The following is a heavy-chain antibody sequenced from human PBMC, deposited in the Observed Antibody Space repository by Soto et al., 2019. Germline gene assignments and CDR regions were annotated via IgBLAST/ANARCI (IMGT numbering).Heavy chain of an antibody. CDR1: GLTFTTYN. CDR2: IKQDGSQN. J-gene: IGHJ4*02. V-gene: IGHV3-7*01. Sequence: GGSLRLSCTVSGLTFTTYNFNWVRQAPGKGLEWVANIKQDGSQNYYVDSVKGRFTTSRDNTKNSFYPQMNSLRAEDTAVYYCARDHINGWKFDYWGRGTLVTVSS. D-gene: IGHD6-19*01. CDR3: ARDHINGWKFDY.